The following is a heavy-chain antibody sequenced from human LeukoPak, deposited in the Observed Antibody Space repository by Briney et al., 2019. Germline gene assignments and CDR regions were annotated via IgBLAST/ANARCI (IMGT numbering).Heavy chain of an antibody. CDR1: GESFNTSY. Sequence: SETLSLTCTFQGESFNTSYWTWIRQPPRQGMERIGDINHSGRANYNPSLTSRISISVAMSRHEFSLKLTSVTAADTAVFYCARARSLTVRLFDYWSQGTLVTVSS. CDR3: ARARSLTVRLFDY. D-gene: IGHD6-6*01. V-gene: IGHV4-34*01. CDR2: INHSGRA. J-gene: IGHJ4*02.